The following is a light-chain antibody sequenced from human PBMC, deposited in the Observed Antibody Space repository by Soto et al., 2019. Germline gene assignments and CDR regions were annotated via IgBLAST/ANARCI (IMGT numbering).Light chain of an antibody. Sequence: EIVLTQSPGTLSLSPGERATLSCRASQSVSRSYLAWYQQKPGQAPRLLIYGASSRATGIPDRFSGSGSGTDCTLTISRLEPEDFAVYYCQQYGSLLTFGGGTKVEIK. CDR3: QQYGSLLT. CDR1: QSVSRSY. V-gene: IGKV3-20*01. J-gene: IGKJ4*01. CDR2: GAS.